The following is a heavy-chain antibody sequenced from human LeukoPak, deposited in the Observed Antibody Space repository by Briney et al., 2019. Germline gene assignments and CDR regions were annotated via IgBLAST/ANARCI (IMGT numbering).Heavy chain of an antibody. CDR3: ASQRGWLQPYYFDY. V-gene: IGHV1-18*01. D-gene: IGHD5-24*01. CDR1: GYTFTSYG. J-gene: IGHJ4*02. CDR2: ISAYNGDT. Sequence: GASVKVSCKASGYTFTSYGISWVRQAPGQGLEWMGWISAYNGDTNYAQKLQGRVTMTTDTSTSTAYMELRSLRSDDTAVYYCASQRGWLQPYYFDYWGQGTLVTVSS.